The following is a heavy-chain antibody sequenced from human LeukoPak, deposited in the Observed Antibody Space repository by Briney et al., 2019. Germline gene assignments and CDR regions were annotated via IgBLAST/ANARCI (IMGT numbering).Heavy chain of an antibody. CDR1: GITFGSYG. CDR2: IWYDGSNK. D-gene: IGHD6-13*01. J-gene: IGHJ4*02. CDR3: ARDKWAAAGIIDY. Sequence: GGSLRLSCAASGITFGSYGMHWVRQAPGKGLEWVAVIWYDGSNKYYADSVKGRFTISRDNSKNTLYLQMNSLRAEDTAVYYCARDKWAAAGIIDYWGQGTLVTVSS. V-gene: IGHV3-33*01.